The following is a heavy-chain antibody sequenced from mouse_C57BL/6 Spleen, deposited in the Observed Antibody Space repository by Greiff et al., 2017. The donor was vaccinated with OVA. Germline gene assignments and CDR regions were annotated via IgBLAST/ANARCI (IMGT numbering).Heavy chain of an antibody. V-gene: IGHV5-17*01. CDR2: ISSGSSTI. Sequence: EVQGVESGGGLVKPGGSLKLSCAASGFTFSDYGMHWVRQAPEKGLEWVAYISSGSSTIYYADTVKGRFTISRDNAKNTLFLQMTSLRSEDTAMYYCARPDYYGSSYVDYWYFDVWGTGTTVTVSS. D-gene: IGHD1-1*01. CDR3: ARPDYYGSSYVDYWYFDV. CDR1: GFTFSDYG. J-gene: IGHJ1*03.